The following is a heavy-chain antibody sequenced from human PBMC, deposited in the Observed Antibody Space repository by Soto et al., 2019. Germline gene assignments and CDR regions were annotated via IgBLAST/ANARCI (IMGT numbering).Heavy chain of an antibody. D-gene: IGHD1-7*01. V-gene: IGHV1-69*13. J-gene: IGHJ4*02. CDR1: GGTFSSYA. CDR2: IIPIFGTA. CDR3: ASSICLELGFAF. Sequence: SVKVSCKASGGTFSSYAISWVRQAPGQGLEWMGGIIPIFGTANYAQKFQGRVTITADESTSTAYMELSSLRSEDTAVYYCASSICLELGFAFWGQGTLVTVSS.